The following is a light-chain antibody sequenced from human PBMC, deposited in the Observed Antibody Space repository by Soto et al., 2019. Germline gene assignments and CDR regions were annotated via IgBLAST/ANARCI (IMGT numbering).Light chain of an antibody. CDR2: EVN. Sequence: QSALTQPPSASGSPGQSVTIPCTGTSSDVGGYNYVSWYQQHPGKAPRLMIYEVNKRASGVPYRFSGSKSGNTASLTVSGLQADDEAVYYCSSYAGNNVLVFGGGTKLTVL. V-gene: IGLV2-8*01. CDR1: SSDVGGYNY. J-gene: IGLJ2*01. CDR3: SSYAGNNVLV.